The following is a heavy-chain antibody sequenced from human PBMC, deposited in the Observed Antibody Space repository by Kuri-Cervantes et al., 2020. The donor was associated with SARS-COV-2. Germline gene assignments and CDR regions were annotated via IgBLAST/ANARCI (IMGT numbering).Heavy chain of an antibody. D-gene: IGHD5-18*01. J-gene: IGHJ5*02. CDR1: GGSISSSSYY. CDR2: IYYSGST. V-gene: IGHV4-39*01. CDR3: ARGSGYA. Sequence: SETLTLTCTVSGGSISSSSYYWGWIRQPPGKGLEWIGSIYYSGSTYYNPSLKSRVTISVDTSKNQFSLKLSSVTAADTAVYYCARGSGYAWGQGTLVTVSS.